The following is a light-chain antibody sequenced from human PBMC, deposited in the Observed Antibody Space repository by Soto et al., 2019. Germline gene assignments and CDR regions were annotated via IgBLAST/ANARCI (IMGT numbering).Light chain of an antibody. V-gene: IGLV4-69*01. Sequence: QLVLTQSPSASASLGASVKLTCTLSSGHSSYAIAWHQQQPEKGPRYLMKLNSDGSHSKGDGIPDRFSGSSSGAERYLTISSLQSEDDADYYCQTWGTGIFGGGTKLTV. CDR3: QTWGTGI. CDR2: LNSDGSH. J-gene: IGLJ2*01. CDR1: SGHSSYA.